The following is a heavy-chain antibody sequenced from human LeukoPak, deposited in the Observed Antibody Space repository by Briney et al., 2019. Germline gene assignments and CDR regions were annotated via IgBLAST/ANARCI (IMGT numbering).Heavy chain of an antibody. D-gene: IGHD3-22*01. J-gene: IGHJ4*02. Sequence: PSETLSLTCTVSGYSISSGYYWGWIRQPPGKGLEWIGSIYHSGSTYYNPSLKSRVTISVDTSENQFSLKLSSVTAADTAVYYCARVRLNDSSGYYQLYYLDYWGQGTLVTVSS. CDR1: GYSISSGYY. V-gene: IGHV4-38-2*02. CDR3: ARVRLNDSSGYYQLYYLDY. CDR2: IYHSGST.